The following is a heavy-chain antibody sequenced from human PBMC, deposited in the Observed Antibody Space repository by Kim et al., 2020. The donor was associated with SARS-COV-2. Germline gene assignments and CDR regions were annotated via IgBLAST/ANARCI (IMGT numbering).Heavy chain of an antibody. CDR1: GFSFSDYG. CDR2: ISYNGNKQ. D-gene: IGHD1-1*01. Sequence: GGSLRLSCAASGFSFSDYGIHWVRQAPGKRLEWVAMISYNGNKQHYGDSVQGRFTVSRDLSTKTAYLQMRSLRADDTAVYYCTREAEMEWVENKAFDIWGQGTTVTVTS. J-gene: IGHJ3*02. V-gene: IGHV3-30*03. CDR3: TREAEMEWVENKAFDI.